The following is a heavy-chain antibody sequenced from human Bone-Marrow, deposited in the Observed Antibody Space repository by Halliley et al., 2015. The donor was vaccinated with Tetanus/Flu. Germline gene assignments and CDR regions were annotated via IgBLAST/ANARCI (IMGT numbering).Heavy chain of an antibody. CDR3: ARGDIVLVPVTKGKAPSVDF. J-gene: IGHJ4*02. CDR2: GRT. Sequence: GRTSYADSVKGPFPISREKSKNPLFLQMNSLKAGDTAIFYCARGDIVLVPVTKGKAPSVDFWGQGTQVTVSS. V-gene: IGHV3-53*01. D-gene: IGHD2-2*01.